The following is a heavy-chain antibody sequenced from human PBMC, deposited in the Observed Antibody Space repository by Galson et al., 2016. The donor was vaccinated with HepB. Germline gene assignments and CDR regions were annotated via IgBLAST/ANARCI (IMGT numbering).Heavy chain of an antibody. V-gene: IGHV1-24*01. CDR1: GYTLTELS. D-gene: IGHD2-15*01. J-gene: IGHJ6*02. CDR3: ATASCTGGRCYSPTEYYYHYVMDV. CDR2: FDPEDGET. Sequence: SVKVSCKVSGYTLTELSMHWVRQAPGKGLEWMGSFDPEDGETIYAQKFQGRVTMTEDTSTDTAYMELSSLRSEDTAVYYCATASCTGGRCYSPTEYYYHYVMDVWGQGTTVTVSS.